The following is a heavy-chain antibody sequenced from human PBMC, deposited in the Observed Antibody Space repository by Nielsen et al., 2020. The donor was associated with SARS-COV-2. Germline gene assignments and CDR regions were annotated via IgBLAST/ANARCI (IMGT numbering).Heavy chain of an antibody. Sequence: SETLSLTCTVPGGSVNNNDWWTWVRQSPGKGLEWIGEVSHSGNTIYSPSLKSRVTFSMDKSKSQFSLRLTSVSAADTAVYFCARGDLVVVPSPLLGLGPIFYYFCLDVWGKGTTVIVSS. D-gene: IGHD2-2*02. CDR1: GGSVNNNDW. CDR2: VSHSGNT. CDR3: ARGDLVVVPSPLLGLGPIFYYFCLDV. V-gene: IGHV4-4*02. J-gene: IGHJ6*03.